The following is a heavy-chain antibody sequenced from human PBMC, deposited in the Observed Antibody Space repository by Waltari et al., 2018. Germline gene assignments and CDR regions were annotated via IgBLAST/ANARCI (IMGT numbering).Heavy chain of an antibody. CDR2: IIPIFGTA. Sequence: QVQLVQSGAEVKKRGSSVQFSCKASRGTFSSYATRWVRQAPGQGLEWMGRIIPIFGTANYAQKFQGRVTITADKSTSTAYMELSSLRSEDTAVYYCARGDGDLGLWGRGTLVTVSS. CDR1: RGTFSSYA. CDR3: ARGDGDLGL. D-gene: IGHD4-17*01. V-gene: IGHV1-69*13. J-gene: IGHJ2*01.